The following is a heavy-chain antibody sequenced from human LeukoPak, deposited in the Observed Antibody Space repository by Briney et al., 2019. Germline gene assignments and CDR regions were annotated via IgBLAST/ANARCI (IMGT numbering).Heavy chain of an antibody. J-gene: IGHJ1*01. D-gene: IGHD1-26*01. V-gene: IGHV5-51*01. CDR3: ARLAGIVGAIDLEYFQH. CDR1: GYSFTNYW. Sequence: GESLKISCKGSGYSFTNYWIGWVRQMPGKGLEWMGIIYPGDSDTRYSPSFQGQVTISADKSISTAYVQWRSLRASDTAMYYCARLAGIVGAIDLEYFQHWGQGTLVTVSS. CDR2: IYPGDSDT.